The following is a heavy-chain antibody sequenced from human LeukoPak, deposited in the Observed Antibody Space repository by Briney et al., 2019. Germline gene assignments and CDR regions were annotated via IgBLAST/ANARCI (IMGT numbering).Heavy chain of an antibody. Sequence: VSVKVSCKASACTFTNCGISWVRQAPGQGLEWMGWISAYNGNTNYVQKLQGRVTMTRDTSASTAYMELRSLRSDDTAVYYCARDLDIVVALAAPRHYGMDVWGQGTTVTVSS. CDR2: ISAYNGNT. V-gene: IGHV1-18*01. CDR3: ARDLDIVVALAAPRHYGMDV. CDR1: ACTFTNCG. D-gene: IGHD2-2*01. J-gene: IGHJ6*02.